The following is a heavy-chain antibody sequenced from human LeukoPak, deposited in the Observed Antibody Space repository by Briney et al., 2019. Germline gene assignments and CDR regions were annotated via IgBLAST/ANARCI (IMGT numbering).Heavy chain of an antibody. CDR3: ARVPSSLGYCYGWYFDL. V-gene: IGHV1-69*04. J-gene: IGHJ2*01. D-gene: IGHD3-22*01. CDR2: IIPILGIA. Sequence: SVKVSCKASGGTFSSYAISWVRQAPGQGLEWMGRIIPILGIANYAQKFQGRVTITADKSTSTAYMELSSLRSEDTAVYYCARVPSSLGYCYGWYFDLWGRGTLVTVSS. CDR1: GGTFSSYA.